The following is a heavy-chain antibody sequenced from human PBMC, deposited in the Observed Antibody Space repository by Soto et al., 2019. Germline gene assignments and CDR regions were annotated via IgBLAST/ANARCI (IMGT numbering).Heavy chain of an antibody. V-gene: IGHV3-48*03. Sequence: PGGSLRLSCAASGFTFSSYEMNWVRQAPGKGLEWVSYISSSGSTIYYADSVKGRFTISRDNAKNSLYLQMDSLRAEDTAVYYCARVGRGYYDSSGYYLRGPADYWGQGTLVTVSS. CDR3: ARVGRGYYDSSGYYLRGPADY. D-gene: IGHD3-22*01. CDR2: ISSSGSTI. CDR1: GFTFSSYE. J-gene: IGHJ4*02.